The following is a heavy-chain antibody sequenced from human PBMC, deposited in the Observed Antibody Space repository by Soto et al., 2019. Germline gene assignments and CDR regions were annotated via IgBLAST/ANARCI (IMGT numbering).Heavy chain of an antibody. D-gene: IGHD2-15*01. CDR1: GYTFTTYV. CDR3: ARDILVYCSGGSCYAVDS. J-gene: IGHJ4*02. CDR2: IDGYNGKT. Sequence: QVQLVQSGAEVKKPGASVKVSFKASGYTFTTYVITWVRQAPGQGLEWMGWIDGYNGKTKYGQRVQDRVTMTTDTSPSTAYMELRSLRSDDTAVDYCARDILVYCSGGSCYAVDSWGQGTLVTVSS. V-gene: IGHV1-18*01.